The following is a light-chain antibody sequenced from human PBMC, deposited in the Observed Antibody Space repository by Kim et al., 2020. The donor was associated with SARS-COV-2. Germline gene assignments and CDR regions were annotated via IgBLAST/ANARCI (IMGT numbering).Light chain of an antibody. CDR2: CTT. CDR3: LLYFGSGQLV. Sequence: GGTVTLTCASSSGAVASDHYTTWLQQKPGQPPRALIYCTTNKHSWTPARFSGSLLGDKAALTLSGVRPDDEADYYCLLYFGSGQLVFGGGTQLTVL. J-gene: IGLJ3*02. CDR1: SGAVASDHY. V-gene: IGLV7-43*01.